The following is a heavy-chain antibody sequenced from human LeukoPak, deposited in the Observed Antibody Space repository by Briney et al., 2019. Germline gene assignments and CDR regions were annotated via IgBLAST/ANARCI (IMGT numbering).Heavy chain of an antibody. CDR3: ARGGYYGSGRDAFDI. Sequence: SETLSLTCTVSGGSISSYYWNWIRQPPGKGLEWIGEINHSGSTNYNPSLKSRVTISVDTSKNQFSLKLSSVTAADTAVYYCARGGYYGSGRDAFDIWGQGTMVTVSS. V-gene: IGHV4-34*01. D-gene: IGHD3-10*01. CDR1: GGSISSYY. J-gene: IGHJ3*02. CDR2: INHSGST.